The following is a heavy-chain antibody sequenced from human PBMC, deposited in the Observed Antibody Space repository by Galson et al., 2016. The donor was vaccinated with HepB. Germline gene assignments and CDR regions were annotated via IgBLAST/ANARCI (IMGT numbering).Heavy chain of an antibody. J-gene: IGHJ4*02. D-gene: IGHD3-10*01. CDR1: GFTFSGYK. V-gene: IGHV3-48*02. Sequence: SLRLSCAASGFTFSGYKMNWVRQAPGKALEWVSYISTTSSAIYYADSVKGRFSISRDNAESSLYLQMNSLRDEDTAVYYCARKLSGSENYFFDYWGQGTLVSVSS. CDR2: ISTTSSAI. CDR3: ARKLSGSENYFFDY.